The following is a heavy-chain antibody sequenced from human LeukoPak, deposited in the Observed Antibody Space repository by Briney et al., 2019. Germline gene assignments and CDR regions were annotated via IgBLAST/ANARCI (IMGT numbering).Heavy chain of an antibody. Sequence: GGSLRLSCAASGFTFSSYAMSWVRQAPGKGLEWVSAISGSGGSTYYADSVKGRFTISRDNSKNTLYLQMNSLRAEDTAVYYCAKDPYDCSSTSCYTDDAFDIWGQGTMVTVSS. V-gene: IGHV3-23*01. J-gene: IGHJ3*02. CDR1: GFTFSSYA. D-gene: IGHD2-2*02. CDR2: ISGSGGST. CDR3: AKDPYDCSSTSCYTDDAFDI.